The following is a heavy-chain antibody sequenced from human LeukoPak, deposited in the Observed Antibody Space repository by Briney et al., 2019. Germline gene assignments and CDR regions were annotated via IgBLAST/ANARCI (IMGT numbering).Heavy chain of an antibody. CDR1: GGSISSSSYY. J-gene: IGHJ4*02. CDR2: IYYSGST. Sequence: SETLSLTCTVSGGSISSSSYYWGWIRQPPGKGLEWIGSIYYSGSTYYNPYLKSRVTISVDTSKNQFSLKLSSVTAADTAVYYCARGFVGNSDYWGQGTLVTVSS. CDR3: ARGFVGNSDY. V-gene: IGHV4-39*01. D-gene: IGHD3-16*01.